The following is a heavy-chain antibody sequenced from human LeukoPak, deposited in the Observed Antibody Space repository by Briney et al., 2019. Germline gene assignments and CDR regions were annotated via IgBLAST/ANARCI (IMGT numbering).Heavy chain of an antibody. CDR1: GFTFSNFA. D-gene: IGHD2-15*01. J-gene: IGHJ4*02. CDR2: ISDSGRST. V-gene: IGHV3-23*01. Sequence: PGGSLRLSCAASGFTFSNFAMSWVRQTPGKGLQWVSSISDSGRSTYFADSVRGRFTLSRDNSNNIVYLQMNNLGVEDTAMYYCAKSYCSGGTCHSYLPYFFDYWGQGTLVTVSS. CDR3: AKSYCSGGTCHSYLPYFFDY.